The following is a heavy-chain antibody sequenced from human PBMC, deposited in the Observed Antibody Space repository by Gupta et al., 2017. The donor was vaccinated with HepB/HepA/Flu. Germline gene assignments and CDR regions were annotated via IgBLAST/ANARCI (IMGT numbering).Heavy chain of an antibody. V-gene: IGHV3-43*02. CDR3: AKDLFGYSYGLAYYYGMDV. CDR2: ISGDGGTT. CDR1: GFTFDDYA. J-gene: IGHJ6*02. Sequence: EVQLVESGGGVVQPGGSLRLSCAASGFTFDDYAMPWVRPAAGEGLEWVSLISGDGGTTYYADSVKGRFTISRDNSKNSLYLQMNSLRTEDTALYYCAKDLFGYSYGLAYYYGMDVWGQGTTVTVSS. D-gene: IGHD5-18*01.